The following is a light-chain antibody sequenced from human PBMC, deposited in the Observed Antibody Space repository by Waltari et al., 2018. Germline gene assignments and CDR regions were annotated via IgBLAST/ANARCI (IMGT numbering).Light chain of an antibody. Sequence: DIVLTQSPDSLAVSLGERATMNCTSSQTVLSNSNNKNYLTWYQQKSGQPPKLLIHWASTRGSGVPDRFSGSGSGTDFTLTINALQAEDVAAYYCQHGGTFGRGTKLEI. CDR1: QTVLSNSNNKNY. J-gene: IGKJ2*01. CDR2: WAS. CDR3: QHGGT. V-gene: IGKV4-1*01.